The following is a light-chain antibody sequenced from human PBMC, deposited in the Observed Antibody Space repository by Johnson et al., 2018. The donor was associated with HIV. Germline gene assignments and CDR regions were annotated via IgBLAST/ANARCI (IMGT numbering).Light chain of an antibody. Sequence: QFVLTQPPSVSAAPGQRVNISCSGHSSNIENYFVSWYQQLPGAAPRLLIYEDNKRPSGIPDRFSGSKSGTQATPGITGPPTGDEADYYCGTWDSSLSAGVFGTGTKVTVL. V-gene: IGLV1-51*02. CDR1: SSNIENYF. CDR2: EDN. J-gene: IGLJ1*01. CDR3: GTWDSSLSAGV.